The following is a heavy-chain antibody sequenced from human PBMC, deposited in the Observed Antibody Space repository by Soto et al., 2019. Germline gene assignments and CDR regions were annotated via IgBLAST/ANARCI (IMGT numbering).Heavy chain of an antibody. CDR1: GFSFTPAGVA. D-gene: IGHD5-12*01. Sequence: SGPTLVNPTQTLTLTCTFSGFSFTPAGVAVGWIRQTPGGALEWLTLIYYNDDRRFSPSLKTRLTITGDTSKNQVVLSLTNVDPGDTATYFCAHSDGGYEIIYFDFWGQGIPVTAPQ. V-gene: IGHV2-5*01. J-gene: IGHJ4*02. CDR3: AHSDGGYEIIYFDF. CDR2: IYYNDDR.